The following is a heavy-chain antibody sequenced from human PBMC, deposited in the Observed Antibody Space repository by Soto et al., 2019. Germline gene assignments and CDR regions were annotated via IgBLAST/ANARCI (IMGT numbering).Heavy chain of an antibody. CDR1: GYTFARYW. CDR2: IYPGDSET. D-gene: IGHD2-2*01. J-gene: IGHJ4*03. Sequence: GESLKISCKGSGYTFARYWIGWVRLMPGKGLEWMGMIYPGDSETRYSPSFQGQVTISADKSISTAFLQWSSLKASDTAIYFCPRLYCITPICYAAYSNSSPGLGFWGPGTLVTVSS. CDR3: PRLYCITPICYAAYSNSSPGLGF. V-gene: IGHV5-51*01.